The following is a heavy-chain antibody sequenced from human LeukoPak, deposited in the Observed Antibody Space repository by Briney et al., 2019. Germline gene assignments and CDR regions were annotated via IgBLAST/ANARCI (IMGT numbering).Heavy chain of an antibody. CDR3: AREIVGYGEVHYFDY. J-gene: IGHJ4*02. V-gene: IGHV1-24*01. Sequence: ASVKVSCNASGAGFSNYAISWVRQAPGQGLEWMGGFNPEDGETIYARSFQGRLTVTEDTSTDTAYMELNSLRSEDTAMYYCAREIVGYGEVHYFDYWGQGTLVTVSS. CDR2: FNPEDGET. D-gene: IGHD5-12*01. CDR1: GAGFSNYA.